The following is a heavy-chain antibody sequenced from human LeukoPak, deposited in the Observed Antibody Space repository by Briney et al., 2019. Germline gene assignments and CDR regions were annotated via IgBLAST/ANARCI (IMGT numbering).Heavy chain of an antibody. J-gene: IGHJ4*02. D-gene: IGHD2-15*01. CDR2: ISGNNGNT. V-gene: IGHV1-18*01. CDR3: ARHYCSGGSCYEIDY. Sequence: ASVKVSCKASGYTFTSYGISWVRQAPGQGLEWMGWISGNNGNTDYAQKLQGRVTMTTDTSTSTAYMEPRSLRSDDTAVYYCARHYCSGGSCYEIDYWGQGTLVTVSS. CDR1: GYTFTSYG.